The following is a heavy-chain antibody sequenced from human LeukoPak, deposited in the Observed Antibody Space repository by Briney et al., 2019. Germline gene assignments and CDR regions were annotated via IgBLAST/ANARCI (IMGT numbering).Heavy chain of an antibody. J-gene: IGHJ6*02. D-gene: IGHD2-15*01. CDR3: AREYCSGGTCYSFPYVYNYGMDV. V-gene: IGHV1-46*01. CDR1: GHTFTSYY. Sequence: ASVKVSCTASGHTFTSYYMHWVRQAPGQGLEWMGIINPSGGSTSYAQKFQGRVTMTRDTSTSTVYMELSSLRYEDTAVYYCAREYCSGGTCYSFPYVYNYGMDVWGQGTTVTVSS. CDR2: INPSGGST.